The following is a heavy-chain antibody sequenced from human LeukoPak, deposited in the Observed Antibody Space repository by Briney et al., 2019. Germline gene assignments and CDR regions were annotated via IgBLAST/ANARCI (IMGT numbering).Heavy chain of an antibody. CDR1: GGSISSYY. CDR2: IYYSGST. Sequence: SETLSLTCTVSGGSISSYYWSWIRQPPGKGLEWIGYIYYSGSTNYNPSLKSRVTISVDTSKNQFSLKLSSVTAADTAVYYCARLRYYYDSSDNWFDPWAREPWSPSPQ. J-gene: IGHJ5*02. D-gene: IGHD3-22*01. V-gene: IGHV4-59*08. CDR3: ARLRYYYDSSDNWFDP.